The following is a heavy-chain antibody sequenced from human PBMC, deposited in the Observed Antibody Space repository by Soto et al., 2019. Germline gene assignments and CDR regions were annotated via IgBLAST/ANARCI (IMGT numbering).Heavy chain of an antibody. D-gene: IGHD3-10*01. CDR2: INPSGGST. CDR3: ARDLLGYYGSGIQIDY. J-gene: IGHJ4*02. Sequence: ASVKVSCTASGYTFTSYYMHWVRQASEQGLEWMGIINPSGGSTIYAQKLEGRVTLTRDTSTSTVYLELSSLRSEDTAVYYCARDLLGYYGSGIQIDYWGQGTLVTVSS. V-gene: IGHV1-46*04. CDR1: GYTFTSYY.